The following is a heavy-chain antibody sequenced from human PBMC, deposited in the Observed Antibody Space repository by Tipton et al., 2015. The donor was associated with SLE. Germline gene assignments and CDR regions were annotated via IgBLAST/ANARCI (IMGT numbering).Heavy chain of an antibody. V-gene: IGHV4-34*01. J-gene: IGHJ6*03. D-gene: IGHD6-19*01. CDR3: ARGPHYSSPGDYDYMDV. CDR2: INHSGST. Sequence: LRLSCAASGFTFSSYSMNWVRQAPGKGLGWIGEINHSGSTNYNPSLKSRVTISVDTSKNQFSLKLSSVTAADTAVYYCARGPHYSSPGDYDYMDVWGKGTTVTVSS. CDR1: GFTFSSYS.